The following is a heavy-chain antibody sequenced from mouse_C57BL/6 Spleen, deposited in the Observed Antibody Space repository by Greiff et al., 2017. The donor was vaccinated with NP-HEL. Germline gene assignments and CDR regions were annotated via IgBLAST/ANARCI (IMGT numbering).Heavy chain of an antibody. CDR2: INPYNGDT. CDR1: GYSFTGYF. CDR3: ALGDYDGDCYFDV. V-gene: IGHV1-20*01. J-gene: IGHJ1*03. Sequence: EVQLQQSGPELVKPGDSVKISCKASGYSFTGYFMNWVMQSHGKSLEWIGRINPYNGDTFYIQKFKGKATLTVDKSSSTAHMALRSLTSEDSAVYYCALGDYDGDCYFDVWGTGTTVTVSS. D-gene: IGHD2-4*01.